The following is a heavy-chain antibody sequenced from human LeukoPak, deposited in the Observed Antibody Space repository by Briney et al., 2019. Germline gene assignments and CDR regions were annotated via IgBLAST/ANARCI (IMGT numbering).Heavy chain of an antibody. V-gene: IGHV3-23*01. D-gene: IGHD4-17*01. CDR3: AKVPYGDPIDY. CDR1: GFTVSNNY. CDR2: ISGSGGST. Sequence: GGSLRLSCVVSGFTVSNNYMSWVRQAPRKGLEWVSTISGSGGSTYYADSVKGRFTSSRDNSKNTLYLQMNSLRAEDTAVYYCAKVPYGDPIDYWGQGTLVTVSS. J-gene: IGHJ4*02.